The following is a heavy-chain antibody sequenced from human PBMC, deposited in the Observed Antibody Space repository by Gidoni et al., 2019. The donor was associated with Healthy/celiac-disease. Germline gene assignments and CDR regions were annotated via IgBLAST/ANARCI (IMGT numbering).Heavy chain of an antibody. CDR2: FYYSGST. D-gene: IGHD3-16*01. CDR3: ARHDLAGGWFDY. CDR1: GGSISSSSYY. V-gene: IGHV4-39*01. Sequence: QLQLQESGPGLVKPSETLSLTCTVSGGSISSSSYYWGWIRQPPGKGLEWIGSFYYSGSTYYNPSLKSRVTISVDTSKNQFSLKLSSVTAADTAVYYCARHDLAGGWFDYWGQGTLVTVSS. J-gene: IGHJ4*02.